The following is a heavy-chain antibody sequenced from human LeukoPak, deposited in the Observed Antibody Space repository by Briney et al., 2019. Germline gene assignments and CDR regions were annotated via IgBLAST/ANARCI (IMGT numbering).Heavy chain of an antibody. CDR3: ANGDYVKAFDI. Sequence: ASVKVSCKASGYTFTGYYMHWVRQAPGKGLEWMGGFDPEDGETIYAQKFQGRVTMTEDTSTDTAYMELSSLRSEDTAVYYCANGDYVKAFDIWGQGTMVTVSS. D-gene: IGHD4-17*01. J-gene: IGHJ3*02. V-gene: IGHV1-24*01. CDR2: FDPEDGET. CDR1: GYTFTGYY.